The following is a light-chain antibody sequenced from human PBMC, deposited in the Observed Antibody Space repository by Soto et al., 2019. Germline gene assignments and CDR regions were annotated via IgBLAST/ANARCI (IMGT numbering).Light chain of an antibody. CDR1: QTISSY. Sequence: DIQMTQSPSSLSASVGDRVTMTCRASQTISSYVNWYQQKPGTAPKLLISAASSLQSGVPSRFSGSGSGIDFTLTISSLQPEDFATYYCQQSYNSPRTFGQGTKVDIK. J-gene: IGKJ1*01. CDR2: AAS. CDR3: QQSYNSPRT. V-gene: IGKV1-39*01.